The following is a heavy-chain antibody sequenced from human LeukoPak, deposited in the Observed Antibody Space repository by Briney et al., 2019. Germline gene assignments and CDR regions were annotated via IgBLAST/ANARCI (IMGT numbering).Heavy chain of an antibody. Sequence: PSETLSLTCAVYGGSFSGYYWSWIRQPPGKGLEWIGEINHSGSTNYNPSLKSRVTISVDTSKNQFSLKLSSVTAADTAVYYCASEITFGGVKSEFDAFDIWGQGTMVTVSS. CDR3: ASEITFGGVKSEFDAFDI. CDR1: GGSFSGYY. V-gene: IGHV4-34*01. D-gene: IGHD3-16*01. CDR2: INHSGST. J-gene: IGHJ3*02.